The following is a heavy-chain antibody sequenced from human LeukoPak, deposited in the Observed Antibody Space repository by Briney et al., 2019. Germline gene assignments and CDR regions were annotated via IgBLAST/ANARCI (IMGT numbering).Heavy chain of an antibody. CDR3: ARDLYYYDSSGYYIRYFDL. J-gene: IGHJ2*01. CDR2: IYYSGST. Sequence: RPSETLSLTCTVSGGSISSSSYYWGWLRQPPGKGLEWFGYIYYSGSTNYNPSLKSRVTISVDTSKNQFSLKLSSVTAADTAVYYCARDLYYYDSSGYYIRYFDLWGRGTLVTVSS. V-gene: IGHV4-61*01. D-gene: IGHD3-22*01. CDR1: GGSISSSSYY.